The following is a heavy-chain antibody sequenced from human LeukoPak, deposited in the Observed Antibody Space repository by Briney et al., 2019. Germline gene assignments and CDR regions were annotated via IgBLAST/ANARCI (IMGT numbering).Heavy chain of an antibody. Sequence: SETLSLTCTVSGGSISSYYRSWIRQRPGKGLEWIGYIYYSGSTNYNPSLKSRVTISVDTSKNQFSLKLSSVTAADTAVYYCTRESYDSSGYYDYWGQGTLVTVSS. D-gene: IGHD3-22*01. CDR1: GGSISSYY. V-gene: IGHV4-59*01. CDR2: IYYSGST. CDR3: TRESYDSSGYYDY. J-gene: IGHJ4*02.